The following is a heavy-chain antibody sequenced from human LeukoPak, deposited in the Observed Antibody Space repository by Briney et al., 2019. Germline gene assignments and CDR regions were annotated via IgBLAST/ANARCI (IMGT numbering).Heavy chain of an antibody. CDR1: GGTFSSYA. V-gene: IGHV1-69*13. Sequence: SVKVSFKASGGTFSSYAISWVRQAPGQGLEWMGGIIPIFGTANYAQKFQGRVTITADESTSTAYMELSSLRSEDTAVYYCARDTSAYYYGMDVWGQGTTATVSS. CDR2: IIPIFGTA. CDR3: ARDTSAYYYGMDV. J-gene: IGHJ6*02.